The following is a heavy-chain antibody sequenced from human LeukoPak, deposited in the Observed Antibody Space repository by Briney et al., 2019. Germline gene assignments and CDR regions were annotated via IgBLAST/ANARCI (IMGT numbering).Heavy chain of an antibody. CDR3: ARVHQRRGYCSGGSCYSGPPDY. Sequence: ASVKVSCKASGYTLTGYYMHWVRQAPGQGLEWMGWINPNSGGTNYAQKFQGRVTMTRDTSISTAYMELSRLRSDDTAVYYCARVHQRRGYCSGGSCYSGPPDYWGQGTLVTVSS. D-gene: IGHD2-15*01. J-gene: IGHJ4*02. CDR2: INPNSGGT. V-gene: IGHV1-2*02. CDR1: GYTLTGYY.